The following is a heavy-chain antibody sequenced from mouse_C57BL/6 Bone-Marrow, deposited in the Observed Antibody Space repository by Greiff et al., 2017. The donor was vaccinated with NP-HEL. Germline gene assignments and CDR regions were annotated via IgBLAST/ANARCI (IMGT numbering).Heavy chain of an antibody. CDR3: ARLWGAY. D-gene: IGHD1-1*02. CDR1: GFTFSDYY. J-gene: IGHJ3*01. V-gene: IGHV5-12*01. Sequence: EVKLVESGGGLVQPGGSLKLSCAASGFTFSDYYMYWVRQTPEKRLEWVAYISNGGGSTYYPDTVKGRFTISRDNAKNTLYLQMSRLKSEDTAMYYCARLWGAYWGQGTLVTVSA. CDR2: ISNGGGST.